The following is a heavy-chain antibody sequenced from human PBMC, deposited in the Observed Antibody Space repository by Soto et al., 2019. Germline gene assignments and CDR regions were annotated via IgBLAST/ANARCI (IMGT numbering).Heavy chain of an antibody. D-gene: IGHD1-26*01. V-gene: IGHV4-34*01. CDR3: ARHHVRGRTIAGAAEF. CDR1: GGSLSGYY. J-gene: IGHJ4*02. CDR2: INYSGNT. Sequence: QVQLQQWGAGLLKPSETLSLTCAVYGGSLSGYYWSWIRQPPGKALEWIGEINYSGNTNYNPSLKSRVTISVDTCKHHLSLNLSSVPAADTAMYYCARHHVRGRTIAGAAEFWGQGTLVTVSS.